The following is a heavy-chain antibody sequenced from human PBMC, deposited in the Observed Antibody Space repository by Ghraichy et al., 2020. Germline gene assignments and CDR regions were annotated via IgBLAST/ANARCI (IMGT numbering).Heavy chain of an antibody. Sequence: SETLSLTCTVSGGSVSSGSYYWSWIRQPPGKGLEWIGYIYYSGSTNYNPSLKSRVTISVDTSKNQFSLKLSSVTAADTAVYYCARDSSGYYRYNWFDPWGQGTLVTVSS. CDR1: GGSVSSGSYY. V-gene: IGHV4-61*01. CDR2: IYYSGST. CDR3: ARDSSGYYRYNWFDP. D-gene: IGHD3-22*01. J-gene: IGHJ5*02.